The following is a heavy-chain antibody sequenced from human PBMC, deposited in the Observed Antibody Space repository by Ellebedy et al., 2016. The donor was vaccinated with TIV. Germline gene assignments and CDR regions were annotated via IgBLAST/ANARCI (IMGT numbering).Heavy chain of an antibody. CDR3: SRDGGRGGGNDF. V-gene: IGHV3-48*02. Sequence: GGSLRLSCAASGFTSRSYSMNWVRQAPGKGLEWVSHIKSSSNPIYYADSVKGRFIISRDNAKNSLYLQMNNLRDEDTAVYYCSRDGGRGGGNDFWGQGTLVIVSS. D-gene: IGHD3-16*01. CDR2: IKSSSNPI. CDR1: GFTSRSYS. J-gene: IGHJ4*02.